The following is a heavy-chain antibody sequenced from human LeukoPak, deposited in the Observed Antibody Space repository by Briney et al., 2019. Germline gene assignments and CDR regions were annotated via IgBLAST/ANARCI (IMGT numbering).Heavy chain of an antibody. CDR2: INHSGST. CDR3: PRGRYYGSGSYPIRRGSYYFDY. Sequence: PSETLSLTCAVYGGSFSGYYWSWIRQPPGKGLEWIGEINHSGSTNYNPSLKSRVTISVDTSKNQFSLKLSSVTAADTAVYDCPRGRYYGSGSYPIRRGSYYFDYWGQGTLVTVSS. CDR1: GGSFSGYY. J-gene: IGHJ4*02. V-gene: IGHV4-34*01. D-gene: IGHD3-10*01.